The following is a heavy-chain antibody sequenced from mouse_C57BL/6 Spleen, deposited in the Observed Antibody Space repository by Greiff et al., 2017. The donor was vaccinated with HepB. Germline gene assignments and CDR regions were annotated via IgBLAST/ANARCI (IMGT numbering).Heavy chain of an antibody. J-gene: IGHJ1*03. CDR1: GYAFSSSW. CDR2: IYPGDGDT. V-gene: IGHV1-82*01. CDR3: ARRYGSRWWYFDV. D-gene: IGHD1-1*01. Sequence: QVQLQQSGPELVKPGASVKISCKASGYAFSSSWMNWVKQRPGKGLEWIGRIYPGDGDTNYNGKFKGKATLTADKSSSTAYMQLSSLTSEDSAVYFCARRYGSRWWYFDVWGTGTTVTVSS.